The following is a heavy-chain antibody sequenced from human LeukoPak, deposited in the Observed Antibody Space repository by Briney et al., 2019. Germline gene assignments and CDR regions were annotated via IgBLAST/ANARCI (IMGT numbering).Heavy chain of an antibody. J-gene: IGHJ3*02. CDR3: GTDHTGYSSGWRAFDI. D-gene: IGHD6-19*01. V-gene: IGHV3-64*04. CDR1: GFTFSSYA. CDR2: ISSNGGST. Sequence: PGGSLRLSCSASGFTFSSYAMHWVRQAPGKGLEYVSAISSNGGSTYYADSVKGRFTISRDNSKNTLYLQMNSLRAEDTAVYYCGTDHTGYSSGWRAFDIWGQGTMVTVSS.